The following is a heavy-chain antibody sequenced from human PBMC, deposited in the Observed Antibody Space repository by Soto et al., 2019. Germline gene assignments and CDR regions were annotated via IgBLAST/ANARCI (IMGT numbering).Heavy chain of an antibody. CDR1: GGSISSGNYY. V-gene: IGHV4-30-4*01. CDR2: IFYSGSA. CDR3: ARGMAGTIRGGMEV. D-gene: IGHD1-7*01. J-gene: IGHJ6*02. Sequence: SETLSLTCTVSGGSISSGNYYWSWIRRAPGKGLEWIGYIFYSGSAYYNPSLKSRVTISVDTSKNQFSLKLTSVTAADTAVYYCARGMAGTIRGGMEVWGQGTTVTVS.